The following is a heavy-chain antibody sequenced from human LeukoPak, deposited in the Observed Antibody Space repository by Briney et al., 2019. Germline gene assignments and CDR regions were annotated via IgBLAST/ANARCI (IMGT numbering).Heavy chain of an antibody. V-gene: IGHV3-30*18. CDR3: AKDGGFYGENLDY. CDR1: GFTFCSYG. CDR2: ISYDGSSK. D-gene: IGHD4-17*01. J-gene: IGHJ4*02. Sequence: PGGSLRLSCAPSGFTFCSYGMHWVRQAPGKGLEWVAVISYDGSSKYYADSVKGRFTISRDNSKNTLFLQMNSLRADDTAVFYCAKDGGFYGENLDYWGQGTLVTVSS.